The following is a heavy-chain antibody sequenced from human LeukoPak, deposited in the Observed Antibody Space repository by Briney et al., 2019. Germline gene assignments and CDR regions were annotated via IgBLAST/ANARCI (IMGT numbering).Heavy chain of an antibody. CDR2: INSDGSST. V-gene: IGHV3-74*01. D-gene: IGHD1-26*01. Sequence: QPGGSLRLSCAASGFIFSNYWMHWVRQTPGKGLVWVARINSDGSSTTYADSVKGRFTISRDNAKNTLYLQMNSLRAEDSAIYYCARDKMPRGSYPGDWGQGTLVTVSS. J-gene: IGHJ4*02. CDR3: ARDKMPRGSYPGD. CDR1: GFIFSNYW.